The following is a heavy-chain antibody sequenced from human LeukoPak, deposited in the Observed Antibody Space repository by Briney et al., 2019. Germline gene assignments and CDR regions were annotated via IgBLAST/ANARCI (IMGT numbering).Heavy chain of an antibody. V-gene: IGHV3-48*02. J-gene: IGHJ4*02. CDR3: AREIYYYDSSGYTYYFDY. CDR2: ISSSSSSTI. Sequence: GGSLRLSCAASGFTFSSYSMNWVRQAPGKGLEWVSYISSSSSSTIYYADSVKGRFTISRDNAKNSLYLQMNSLRDEDTAVYYCAREIYYYDSSGYTYYFDYWGQGTLVTVSS. CDR1: GFTFSSYS. D-gene: IGHD3-22*01.